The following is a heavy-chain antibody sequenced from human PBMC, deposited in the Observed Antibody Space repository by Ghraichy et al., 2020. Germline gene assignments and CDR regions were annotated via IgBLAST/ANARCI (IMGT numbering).Heavy chain of an antibody. D-gene: IGHD3-3*01. CDR3: ARGGATYYDFWSGYFIDY. CDR1: GGSFSGYY. CDR2: INHSGST. V-gene: IGHV4-34*01. Sequence: SETLSLTCAVYGGSFSGYYWSWIRQPPGKGLEWIGEINHSGSTNYNPSLKSRVTISLDTSKSQFSLKLSSVTAADTAVYYCARGGATYYDFWSGYFIDYWGQGTLVTVSS. J-gene: IGHJ4*02.